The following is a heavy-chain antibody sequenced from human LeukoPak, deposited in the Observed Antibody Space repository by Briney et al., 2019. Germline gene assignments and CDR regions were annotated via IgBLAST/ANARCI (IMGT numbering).Heavy chain of an antibody. CDR2: IRSGGSNK. D-gene: IGHD3-10*01. J-gene: IGHJ4*02. CDR3: ATQFGSGTLANEYDY. V-gene: IGHV3-30*02. CDR1: GFTFSVFG. Sequence: GGSLTLSCAVSGFTFSVFGVHRVRQSPGKGLEWVSFIRSGGSNKYYTESAKGGFTVSRDNSNNTLYLQMSSLRVEATAVYYCATQFGSGTLANEYDYWGQGSLVTVSS.